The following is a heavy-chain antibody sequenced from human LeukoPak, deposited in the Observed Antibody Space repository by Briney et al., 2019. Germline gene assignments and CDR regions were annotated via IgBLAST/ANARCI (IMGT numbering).Heavy chain of an antibody. Sequence: GGSLRLSCAASGFTFSYYTMNWVRQAPGKGLEWVSSISGSSSHIYYADSMKGRFTISRENAENSLYLQMNSLRAEDAAVYYCARASGIDRSDSPLGEGAFDIWGQGTMVTVSS. CDR3: ARASGIDRSDSPLGEGAFDI. D-gene: IGHD3-22*01. V-gene: IGHV3-21*01. J-gene: IGHJ3*02. CDR2: ISGSSSHI. CDR1: GFTFSYYT.